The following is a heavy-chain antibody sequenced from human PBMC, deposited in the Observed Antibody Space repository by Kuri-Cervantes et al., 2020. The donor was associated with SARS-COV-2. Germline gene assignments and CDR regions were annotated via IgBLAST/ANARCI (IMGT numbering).Heavy chain of an antibody. J-gene: IGHJ6*02. Sequence: LSLTGAAFGFTFSDYYMSWIRQAPGKGLECVSYISSSSSYTNNARSVKGRFTISRDNAKNSLYLQMNSLRAEDTAVYYCARGSLWRGGYNTHYYYGMDVWGQGTTVTVSS. CDR3: ARGSLWRGGYNTHYYYGMDV. CDR1: GFTFSDYY. D-gene: IGHD5-24*01. V-gene: IGHV3-11*06. CDR2: ISSSSSYT.